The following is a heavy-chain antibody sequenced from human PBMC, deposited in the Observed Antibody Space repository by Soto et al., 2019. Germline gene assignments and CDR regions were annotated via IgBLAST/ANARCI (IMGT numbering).Heavy chain of an antibody. D-gene: IGHD1-26*01. CDR3: ARHHVRGRTIAGAAEF. CDR2: INHSGNT. V-gene: IGHV4-34*01. J-gene: IGHJ4*02. Sequence: KPSETLSLTCAVYGGSLSGYYWSWIRQPPGKALEWIGEINHSGNTNYNPSLKTRVTISVDTSKNQLFLNLSSVTAADTAMYYCARHHVRGRTIAGAAEFWGQGTLVTVSS. CDR1: GGSLSGYY.